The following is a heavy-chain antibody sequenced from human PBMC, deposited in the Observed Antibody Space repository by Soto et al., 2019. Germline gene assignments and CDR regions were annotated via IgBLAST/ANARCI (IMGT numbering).Heavy chain of an antibody. J-gene: IGHJ4*02. V-gene: IGHV3-23*01. CDR2: ISGSGGST. CDR1: GFTFSSYA. Sequence: EVQLLESGGGLVQPGGSLRLSCAASGFTFSSYAMSWVRQAPGKGLEWVSAISGSGGSTYYADSVKGRFTISRDNSKNTLYLQMNSLRAEDTAVYYCAKNGPHYSGSGPPFDYWGQGTLVTVSS. CDR3: AKNGPHYSGSGPPFDY. D-gene: IGHD3-10*01.